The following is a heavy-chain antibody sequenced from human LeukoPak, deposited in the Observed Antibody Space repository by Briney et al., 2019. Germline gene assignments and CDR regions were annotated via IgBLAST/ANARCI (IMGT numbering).Heavy chain of an antibody. Sequence: PSETLSLTCAVYGGSFSGYYWSWIRQPPGKGPGWIGEINHSGSTNYNPSLKSRVTISVDTSKNQFSLKLSSVTAADTAVYYCARGGDYDSSGYYAHLDYWGQGTLVTVSS. D-gene: IGHD3-22*01. CDR2: INHSGST. V-gene: IGHV4-34*01. CDR3: ARGGDYDSSGYYAHLDY. CDR1: GGSFSGYY. J-gene: IGHJ4*02.